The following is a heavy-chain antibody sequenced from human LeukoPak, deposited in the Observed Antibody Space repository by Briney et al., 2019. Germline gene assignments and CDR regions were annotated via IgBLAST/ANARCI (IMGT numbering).Heavy chain of an antibody. J-gene: IGHJ4*02. D-gene: IGHD3-10*01. Sequence: SETLSLTCAVYSGTFSGYYWSWIRQPPGKGLEWIGEINHSGSTNYNPSLKSRVTISVDTSKNQFSLKLSSVTAADTAVYYCARGRITMVRGVTYYFDYWGQGTLVTVSS. CDR3: ARGRITMVRGVTYYFDY. CDR2: INHSGST. V-gene: IGHV4-34*01. CDR1: SGTFSGYY.